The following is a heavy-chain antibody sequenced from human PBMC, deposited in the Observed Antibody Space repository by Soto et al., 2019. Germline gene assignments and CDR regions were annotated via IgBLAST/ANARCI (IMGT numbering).Heavy chain of an antibody. D-gene: IGHD3-22*01. CDR3: WYYDSSGYYYHGYFDY. Sequence: ASVKVSCKASGYTFPSYGISWVRQAPGQGLEWMGWISAINGNPNYAQKLKGRVTITTDESTSTAYMELSSLRSEDTAVYYCWYYDSSGYYYHGYFDYWGQGTLVTVSS. CDR2: ISAINGNP. CDR1: GYTFPSYG. V-gene: IGHV1-18*01. J-gene: IGHJ4*02.